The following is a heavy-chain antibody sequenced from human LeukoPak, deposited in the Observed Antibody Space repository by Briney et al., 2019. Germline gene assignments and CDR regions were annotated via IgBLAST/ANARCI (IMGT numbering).Heavy chain of an antibody. CDR2: IYYSGST. CDR1: GGSISSYY. CDR3: ARLDTAMGNDYYGMDV. Sequence: PSETLSLTCTVSGGSISSYYWSWIRQPPGKGLEWIGYIYYSGSTNYNPSLKSRVTISVDTSKNQFSLKLSSVTAADTAVYYCARLDTAMGNDYYGMDVWGQGTTVTVSS. D-gene: IGHD5-18*01. V-gene: IGHV4-59*01. J-gene: IGHJ6*02.